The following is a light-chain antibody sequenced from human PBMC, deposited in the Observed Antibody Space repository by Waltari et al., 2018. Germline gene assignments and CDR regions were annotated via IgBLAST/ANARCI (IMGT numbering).Light chain of an antibody. J-gene: IGKJ5*01. CDR3: QQRANWPIT. Sequence: THPSGASQNMDNYLARYHQKPGQAPRLLIYDASYRATGIPVRFSGSGSGTDFTLTISSLEPEDFAVYYCQQRANWPITFGQGTRLEIK. V-gene: IGKV3-11*01. CDR2: DAS. CDR1: QNMDNY.